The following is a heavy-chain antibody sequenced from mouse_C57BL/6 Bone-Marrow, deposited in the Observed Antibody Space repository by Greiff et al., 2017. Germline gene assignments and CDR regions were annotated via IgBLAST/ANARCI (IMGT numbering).Heavy chain of an antibody. CDR2: IDPANGNT. V-gene: IGHV14-3*01. J-gene: IGHJ1*03. D-gene: IGHD1-1*01. CDR1: GFNIKNTY. CDR3: ARSGYYGSSHWYFDV. Sequence: EVQLQESVAELVRPGASVKLSCTASGFNIKNTYMHWVKQRPEQGLEWIGRIDPANGNTKYAPKFQGKATITADTSSNTAYLQLRSLTSEDTAIYYCARSGYYGSSHWYFDVWGTGTTVTVSS.